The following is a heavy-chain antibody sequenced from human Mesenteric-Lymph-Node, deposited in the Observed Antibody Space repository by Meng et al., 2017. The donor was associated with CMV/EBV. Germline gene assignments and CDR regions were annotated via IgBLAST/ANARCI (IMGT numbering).Heavy chain of an antibody. Sequence: GESLKISCAASGFTFSSYGMHWVRQAPGNGLEWVASLRYDGENEYYADSVKGRFTISRDNSKNTLYLQMNSLRPEDTAVYYCAKDPHEFWSPYFLDSWGHGTLVTVSS. V-gene: IGHV3-30*02. CDR1: GFTFSSYG. D-gene: IGHD3-3*01. J-gene: IGHJ5*01. CDR2: LRYDGENE. CDR3: AKDPHEFWSPYFLDS.